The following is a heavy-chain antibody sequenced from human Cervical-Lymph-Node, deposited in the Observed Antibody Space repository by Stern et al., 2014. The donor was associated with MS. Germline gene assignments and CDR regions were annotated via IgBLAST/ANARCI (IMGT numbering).Heavy chain of an antibody. CDR3: ASERYTYYDDQRPPGGFDP. D-gene: IGHD5-18*01. V-gene: IGHV1-58*02. Sequence: QLVESGPEVKKPGTSVKVSCKASGITFSHSAIQLLRQARGQRPEWIGWVVVFNGDVNYTPRFQERVTITRDLSTSTVYMELRSLKSEDTAIYYCASERYTYYDDQRPPGGFDPWGQGTLVTVSS. J-gene: IGHJ5*02. CDR1: GITFSHSA. CDR2: VVVFNGDV.